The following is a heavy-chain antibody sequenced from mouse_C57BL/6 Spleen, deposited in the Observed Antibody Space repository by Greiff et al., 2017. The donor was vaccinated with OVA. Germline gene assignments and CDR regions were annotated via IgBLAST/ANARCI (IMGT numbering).Heavy chain of an antibody. J-gene: IGHJ1*03. V-gene: IGHV3-6*01. Sequence: DVKLQESGPGLVKPSQSLSLTCSVTGYSITSGYYWNWIRQFPGNKLEWMGYISYDGSNNYNPSLKNRISITRDTSKNQFFLKLNSVTTEDTATYYCALYGSSYGYFDVWGTGTTVTVSS. CDR1: GYSITSGYY. D-gene: IGHD1-1*01. CDR3: ALYGSSYGYFDV. CDR2: ISYDGSN.